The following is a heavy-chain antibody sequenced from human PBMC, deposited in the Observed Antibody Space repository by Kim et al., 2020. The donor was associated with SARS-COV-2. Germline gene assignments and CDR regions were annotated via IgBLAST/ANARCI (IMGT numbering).Heavy chain of an antibody. Sequence: SVKVSCKASGGTFSSYAISWVRQAPGQGLEWMGRIIPILGIANYAHKFQGRVTITADKSTSTAYMELSSLRSEDTAVYYCAWNKVVPAAIAIYYGMDVWGQGTTVTVSS. J-gene: IGHJ6*02. D-gene: IGHD2-2*01. CDR3: AWNKVVPAAIAIYYGMDV. V-gene: IGHV1-69*04. CDR2: IIPILGIA. CDR1: GGTFSSYA.